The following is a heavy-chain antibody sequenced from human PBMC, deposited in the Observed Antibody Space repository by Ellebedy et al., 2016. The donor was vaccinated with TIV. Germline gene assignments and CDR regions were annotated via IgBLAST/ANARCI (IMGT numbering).Heavy chain of an antibody. J-gene: IGHJ4*02. CDR2: IYDTGST. CDR3: ARLGLGYYDSSGLYYGDY. D-gene: IGHD3-22*01. V-gene: IGHV4-30-2*01. CDR1: GGSIRSDGFS. Sequence: SETLSLTXAVSGGSIRSDGFSWNWIRQPPGKGLEWIGYIYDTGSTNYYPSLKSRLAISIDTSKNQFSLKLSSVTAADTAVYYCARLGLGYYDSSGLYYGDYWGQGTLVTVSS.